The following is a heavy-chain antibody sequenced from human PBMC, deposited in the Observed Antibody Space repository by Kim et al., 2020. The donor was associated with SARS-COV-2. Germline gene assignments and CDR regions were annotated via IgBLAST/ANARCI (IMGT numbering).Heavy chain of an antibody. CDR2: MFHSGTT. Sequence: SETLSLTCAVSGVSITSATWWTWVRQPPGKGLEWIGEMFHSGTTNYNPSLKSRVTISVDKSKNHFSLNLNSVTAADTAVYYCSGSSGWYRLDYGGQGTL. CDR3: SGSSGWYRLDY. CDR1: GVSITSATW. V-gene: IGHV4-4*02. J-gene: IGHJ4*02. D-gene: IGHD6-19*01.